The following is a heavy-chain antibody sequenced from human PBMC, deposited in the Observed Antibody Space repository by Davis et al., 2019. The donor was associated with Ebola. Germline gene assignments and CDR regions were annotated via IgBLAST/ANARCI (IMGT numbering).Heavy chain of an antibody. V-gene: IGHV1-69*04. CDR2: IIPILGIA. Sequence: SVKVSCKASGGTFSSYTISWVRQAPGQGLEWMGRIIPILGIANYAQKFQGRVTITADKSTSTAYMELSSLRSEDTAVYYCARDGYSGYEMYSSSDSFWFDPWGQGTLVTVSS. J-gene: IGHJ5*02. CDR1: GGTFSSYT. CDR3: ARDGYSGYEMYSSSDSFWFDP. D-gene: IGHD5-12*01.